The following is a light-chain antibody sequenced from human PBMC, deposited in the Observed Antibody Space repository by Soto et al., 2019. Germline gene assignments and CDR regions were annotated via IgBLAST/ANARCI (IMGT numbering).Light chain of an antibody. CDR2: GNS. CDR1: SSNIGAGYD. CDR3: QSYDSSLSAL. Sequence: QSVLTPPPSVYGAPGQRGTISCTGSSSNIGAGYDVHWYQQPPGTAPKLHIYGNSNRPSGVPDRFSGSKSGTSASLAITGLQAEDDADYYCQSYDSSLSALFGGGTKLTVL. J-gene: IGLJ3*02. V-gene: IGLV1-40*01.